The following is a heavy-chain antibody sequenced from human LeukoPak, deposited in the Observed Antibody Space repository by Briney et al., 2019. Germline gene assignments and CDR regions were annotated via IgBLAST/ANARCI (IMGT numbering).Heavy chain of an antibody. CDR3: AREGDSSSNYFDY. D-gene: IGHD6-6*01. J-gene: IGHJ4*02. Sequence: RIYTSGSTNYNPSLKSRVTMSVDTSKNQFSLKLSSVTAADTAVYYCAREGDSSSNYFDYWGQGTLVTVSS. CDR2: IYTSGST. V-gene: IGHV4-4*07.